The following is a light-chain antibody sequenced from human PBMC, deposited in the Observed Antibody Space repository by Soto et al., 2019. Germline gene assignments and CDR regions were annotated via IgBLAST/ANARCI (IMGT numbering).Light chain of an antibody. V-gene: IGLV2-23*01. CDR2: EGT. Sequence: QSALTQPASVSGSPGRSITISCTGTSSDVGNYNVVSWYQQHPGKAPKLMIYEGTKRPSGVSNRFSGSKSGNTASLTISGLQAEDEADYYCCSYVSSRTLYGFGTGTKVTVL. CDR3: CSYVSSRTLYG. J-gene: IGLJ1*01. CDR1: SSDVGNYNV.